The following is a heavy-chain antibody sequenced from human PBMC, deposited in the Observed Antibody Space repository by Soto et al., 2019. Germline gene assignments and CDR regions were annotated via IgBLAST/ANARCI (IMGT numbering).Heavy chain of an antibody. J-gene: IGHJ4*02. V-gene: IGHV3-23*01. CDR2: ISGSGGST. CDR3: AKRLRANSSFLDY. Sequence: EVQLLESGGGLVQPGGSLRLSCAASGFTFSSHGMSWVRQAPGKGPEWVSAISGSGGSTYYADSVKGRFTLSRDNSTNTLSLQMNSTRAEHTAVYYCAKRLRANSSFLDYWGQGTLVTVSS. D-gene: IGHD6-6*01. CDR1: GFTFSSHG.